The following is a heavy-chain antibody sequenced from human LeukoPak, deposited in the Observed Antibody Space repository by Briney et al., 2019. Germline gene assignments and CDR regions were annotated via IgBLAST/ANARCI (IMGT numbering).Heavy chain of an antibody. D-gene: IGHD6-25*01. CDR1: GFAFSTYS. CDR2: ISSTSSSI. V-gene: IGHV3-21*01. J-gene: IGHJ4*02. Sequence: PGGSLRLSCAASGFAFSTYSMNWVRQAPGKGLEWVSSISSTSSSIYYADSMKGRFTISRDNAKNSLYLQMNSLRAEDTAMYYCARVSSNPHSRGYYHLDYWGQGTLVTVSS. CDR3: ARVSSNPHSRGYYHLDY.